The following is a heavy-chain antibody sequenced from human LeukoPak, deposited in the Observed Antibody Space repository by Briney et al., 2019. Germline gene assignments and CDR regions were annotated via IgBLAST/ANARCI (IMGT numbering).Heavy chain of an antibody. V-gene: IGHV3-21*01. CDR2: ISSSSSYI. Sequence: GGSLRLSCAASGFTFSSYSMNWVRQAPGKGLEWVSSISSSSSYIYYADSVKGRFTISRDNAKTSLYLQMKSLRAEATAVYYCARDLSRYSYGDYWGQGTLVTVPS. J-gene: IGHJ4*02. D-gene: IGHD5-18*01. CDR3: ARDLSRYSYGDY. CDR1: GFTFSSYS.